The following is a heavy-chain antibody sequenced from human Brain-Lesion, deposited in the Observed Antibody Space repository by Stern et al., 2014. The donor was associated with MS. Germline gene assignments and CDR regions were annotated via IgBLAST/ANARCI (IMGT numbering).Heavy chain of an antibody. CDR2: IFNSGST. CDR1: GGSISSGGYY. D-gene: IGHD2-2*01. CDR3: ARGRVVPGFQYYATDV. J-gene: IGHJ6*02. V-gene: IGHV4-61*02. Sequence: QVQLVESGPGLVKPSQTLSLSCTVSGGSISSGGYYWSWIRQPAGKGLEWIGRIFNSGSTSYNPSPKSRGTLSIYTSKNQFSLRLNSMTAADTAVYYCARGRVVPGFQYYATDVWGQGTTVIVSS.